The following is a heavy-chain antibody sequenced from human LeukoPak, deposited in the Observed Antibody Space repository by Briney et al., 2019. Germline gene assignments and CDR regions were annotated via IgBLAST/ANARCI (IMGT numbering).Heavy chain of an antibody. V-gene: IGHV1-18*01. Sequence: GASVKVSCKVSGYTFTSYGISWVRQAPGQGLEWMGRISAYNGNTNYAQKLQGRVTMSTDTSTSTAYMELRSLRSDDTAVYYCARDSPYSSGWYNWFDPWGQGTLVTVSS. CDR1: GYTFTSYG. D-gene: IGHD6-19*01. CDR3: ARDSPYSSGWYNWFDP. J-gene: IGHJ5*02. CDR2: ISAYNGNT.